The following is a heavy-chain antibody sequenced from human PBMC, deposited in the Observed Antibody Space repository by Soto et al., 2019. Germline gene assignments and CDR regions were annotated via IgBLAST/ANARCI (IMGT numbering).Heavy chain of an antibody. Sequence: EVQLLESGGGLVQPGGSLRLSCAASGFTFSSYAMSWVRQAPGKGLEWVSAISGSGGTTYYADSVKGRFTFSRDNSKNNLYLQMNSLRAEDTAVYYCAKTANGWFSAFDIWGQGTMVNVSS. CDR2: ISGSGGTT. CDR1: GFTFSSYA. V-gene: IGHV3-23*01. D-gene: IGHD6-19*01. CDR3: AKTANGWFSAFDI. J-gene: IGHJ3*02.